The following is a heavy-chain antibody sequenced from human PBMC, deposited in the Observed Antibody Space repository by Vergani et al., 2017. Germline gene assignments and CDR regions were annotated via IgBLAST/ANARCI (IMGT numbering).Heavy chain of an antibody. CDR3: ARDLNMVRGALYYFDY. Sequence: EVQLVESGGGLVKPGGSLRLSCAASGFTFSSYSMNWVRQAPGKGLEWVSSISSSSSYIYYADSVKGRFTISRDNAKNSLYLQMNSLRAEDTAVYYCARDLNMVRGALYYFDYWGQGTLVTVSS. CDR1: GFTFSSYS. J-gene: IGHJ4*02. D-gene: IGHD3-10*01. CDR2: ISSSSSYI. V-gene: IGHV3-21*01.